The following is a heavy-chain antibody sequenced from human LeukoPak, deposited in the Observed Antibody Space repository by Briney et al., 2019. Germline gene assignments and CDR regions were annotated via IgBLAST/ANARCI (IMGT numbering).Heavy chain of an antibody. CDR1: GYTFSTYG. Sequence: GGALTVSCAASGYTFSTYGMHGVGEARGKGLEWVAVISYEGSNKYDADSVRGRFAISRDNSKNTLYLQMNSLRAEDTAVYYCARDRVYSYADYWGQGTLVTVSS. CDR3: ARDRVYSYADY. D-gene: IGHD3-16*01. CDR2: ISYEGSNK. V-gene: IGHV3-30*03. J-gene: IGHJ4*02.